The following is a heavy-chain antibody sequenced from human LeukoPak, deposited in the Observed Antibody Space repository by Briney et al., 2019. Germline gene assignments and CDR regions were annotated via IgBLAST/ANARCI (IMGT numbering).Heavy chain of an antibody. CDR2: ISSNGGST. V-gene: IGHV3-64*01. CDR3: ARAEDSAFDI. D-gene: IGHD2-15*01. J-gene: IGHJ3*02. CDR1: GFTFSSYA. Sequence: GGSLRLSCAASGFTFSSYAMHWVHQAPGKGLEYVSAISSNGGSTYYANSVKGRFTISRDNSKNTLYLQMGSLRAEDMAVYYCARAEDSAFDIWGQGTMVTVSS.